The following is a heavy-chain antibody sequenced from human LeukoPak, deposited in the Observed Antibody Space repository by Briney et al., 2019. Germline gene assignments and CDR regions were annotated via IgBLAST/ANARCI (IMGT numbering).Heavy chain of an antibody. D-gene: IGHD3-10*01. CDR1: GFTFSSYA. CDR3: AKTKGSGSYFNWFDP. Sequence: AGGSLRLSCAASGFTFSSYAMSWVRQAPGKGLEWVSATSGSGGSTYYADSVKGRFTISRDNSKNTLYLQMNSLRAEDTAVYYCAKTKGSGSYFNWFDPWGQGTLVTVSS. J-gene: IGHJ5*02. CDR2: TSGSGGST. V-gene: IGHV3-23*01.